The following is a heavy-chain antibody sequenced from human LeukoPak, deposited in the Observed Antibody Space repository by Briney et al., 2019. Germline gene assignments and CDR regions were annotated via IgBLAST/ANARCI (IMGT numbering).Heavy chain of an antibody. CDR3: ARANCSSTSCYIPADY. J-gene: IGHJ4*02. CDR1: GLTFSSYA. D-gene: IGHD2-2*02. Sequence: GGSLRLSCAASGLTFSSYAMHWVRQAPGKGLEWVAVISYDGSNKYYADSVKGRFTISRDNSKNTLYLQMNSLRAEDTAVYYCARANCSSTSCYIPADYWGQGTLVTVSS. V-gene: IGHV3-30-3*01. CDR2: ISYDGSNK.